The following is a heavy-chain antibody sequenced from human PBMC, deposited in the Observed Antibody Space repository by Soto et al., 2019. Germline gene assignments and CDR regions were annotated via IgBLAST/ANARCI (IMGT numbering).Heavy chain of an antibody. CDR3: ARGYGGYDLRLVHTEYYFDY. Sequence: SETLSLTCTVSGGSISSYYWSWIRQPPGKGLEWIGYIYYSGSTNYNPSLKSRVTISVDTSKNQFSLKLSSVTAADTAVYYCARGYGGYDLRLVHTEYYFDYWGQGTLVTVSS. CDR2: IYYSGST. J-gene: IGHJ4*02. CDR1: GGSISSYY. D-gene: IGHD5-12*01. V-gene: IGHV4-59*01.